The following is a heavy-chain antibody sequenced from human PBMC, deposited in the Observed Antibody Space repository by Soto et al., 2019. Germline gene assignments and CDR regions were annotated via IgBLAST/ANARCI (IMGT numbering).Heavy chain of an antibody. CDR3: ARDLGGEYCGGDCYWENAFDI. Sequence: SETLSLTCTVSGGSISSGDYYWSWIRQPPGKGLEWIGYIYYSGSTNYNPSLKSRVTISVDASKNQFSLKLSSVTAADTAVYYCARDLGGEYCGGDCYWENAFDIWGQGTMVTVSS. CDR2: IYYSGST. D-gene: IGHD2-21*02. V-gene: IGHV4-61*08. CDR1: GGSISSGDYY. J-gene: IGHJ3*02.